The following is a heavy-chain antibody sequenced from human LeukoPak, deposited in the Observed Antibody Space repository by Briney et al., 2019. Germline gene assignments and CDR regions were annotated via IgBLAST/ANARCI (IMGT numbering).Heavy chain of an antibody. V-gene: IGHV5-51*01. CDR2: IYPGDSDT. D-gene: IGHD6-19*01. Sequence: PGESLKISCKGSGYSFTSYWIGWVRQMPGKGLEWMGIIYPGDSDTRYSPSFQGQVTISADKSISTAYLQWSSLKASDTAMYYCARRVGFDSSGWSWFDYWGQGTVVTVSS. CDR1: GYSFTSYW. J-gene: IGHJ4*02. CDR3: ARRVGFDSSGWSWFDY.